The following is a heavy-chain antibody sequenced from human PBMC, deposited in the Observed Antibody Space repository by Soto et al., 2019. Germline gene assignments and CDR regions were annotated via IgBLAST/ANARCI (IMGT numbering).Heavy chain of an antibody. Sequence: GASVKVSCKASGGTFSSYAISWVRQAPGQGLEWMGGIIPIFGTANYAQKFQGRVTITADESTSTAYMELSSLRSEDTAVYYCARRGPADFSPEVFDIWGQGTMVTVSS. V-gene: IGHV1-69*13. CDR3: ARRGPADFSPEVFDI. D-gene: IGHD3-3*01. CDR1: GGTFSSYA. J-gene: IGHJ3*02. CDR2: IIPIFGTA.